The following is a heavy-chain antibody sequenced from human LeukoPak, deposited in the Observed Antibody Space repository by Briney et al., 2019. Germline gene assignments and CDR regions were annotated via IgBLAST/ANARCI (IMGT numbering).Heavy chain of an antibody. CDR1: GFTFSDYY. J-gene: IGHJ4*02. CDR2: ISSSGSTI. Sequence: GGSLRLSCAASGFTFSDYYMSWIRQAPGKGLEWVSYISSSGSTIYYADSVKGRFTISRDNAKNSLYLQMNSLRAEDTAVYYCARISLIGDYGELGTFDYWGQGTLVTVSS. D-gene: IGHD4-17*01. V-gene: IGHV3-11*01. CDR3: ARISLIGDYGELGTFDY.